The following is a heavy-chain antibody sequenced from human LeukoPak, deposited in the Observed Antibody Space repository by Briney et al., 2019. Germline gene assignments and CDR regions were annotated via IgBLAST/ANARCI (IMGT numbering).Heavy chain of an antibody. D-gene: IGHD6-13*01. V-gene: IGHV4-59*01. CDR2: IYYSGST. J-gene: IGHJ4*02. Sequence: SETLSLTCTVSGGSISSYYWSWIRQPPGKGLEWIGYIYYSGSTNYNPSLKSRVTISVDTSKNQFSLKLSSVTAADTAVYYCARGAGYQPAYWGQGTLVTVSS. CDR1: GGSISSYY. CDR3: ARGAGYQPAY.